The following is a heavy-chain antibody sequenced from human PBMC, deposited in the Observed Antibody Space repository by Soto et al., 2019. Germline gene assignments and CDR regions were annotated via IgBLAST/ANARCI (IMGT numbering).Heavy chain of an antibody. D-gene: IGHD2-8*01. V-gene: IGHV1-46*01. Sequence: AAVKVSCKASGYTFTSYYMHWVRQAPGQGLEWMGVINPSGGSTSYAQKSQGRVTMTRDTSTSTVYMELSSLRSEDTAVYYCATSRLMVYDAFDIWGQGTTVTVS. CDR3: ATSRLMVYDAFDI. CDR1: GYTFTSYY. J-gene: IGHJ3*02. CDR2: INPSGGST.